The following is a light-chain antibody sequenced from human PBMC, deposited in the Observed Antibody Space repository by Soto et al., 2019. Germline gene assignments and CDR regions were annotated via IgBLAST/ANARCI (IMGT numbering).Light chain of an antibody. V-gene: IGKV4-1*01. CDR2: WAS. J-gene: IGKJ1*01. Sequence: DIVMTQSPDSLAVSLGERATINCKSSQSVLYSSNNKNYLAWYQQKPGQAPKLLTYWASTRETGVPDRFSGSGSETDFTLTISSLQAEDVAVYYCQQYYSTPQTFGQGTKVEIK. CDR1: QSVLYSSNNKNY. CDR3: QQYYSTPQT.